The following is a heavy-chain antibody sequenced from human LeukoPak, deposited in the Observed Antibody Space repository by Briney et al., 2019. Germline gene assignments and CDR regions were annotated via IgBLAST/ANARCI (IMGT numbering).Heavy chain of an antibody. V-gene: IGHV3-7*04. CDR2: IKQDGSEI. D-gene: IGHD1-14*01. CDR3: AGGSGWITGD. Sequence: PGGSLRLSCSASGLTFGSYWMNWVRQAPGNGPGWVANIKQDGSEINYVDSVKGRFIISRDNAKNSLYLQMNSLRVDDTAVYYCAGGSGWITGDWGHGTLVTVSS. J-gene: IGHJ4*01. CDR1: GLTFGSYW.